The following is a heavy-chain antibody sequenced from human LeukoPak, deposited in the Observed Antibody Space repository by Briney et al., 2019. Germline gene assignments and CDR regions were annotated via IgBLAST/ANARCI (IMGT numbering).Heavy chain of an antibody. CDR2: SIPMFGTT. Sequence: ASVKVSFKASVGTFRWYGIYWVRQAPGQGLECMGGSIPMFGTTNYAQKFQGRVTITTDDSTSTAYMELSSLASEDTAMYYCAREGINGYSHFDYWGQGTLVTVSS. D-gene: IGHD5-18*01. CDR1: VGTFRWYG. V-gene: IGHV1-69*05. CDR3: AREGINGYSHFDY. J-gene: IGHJ4*02.